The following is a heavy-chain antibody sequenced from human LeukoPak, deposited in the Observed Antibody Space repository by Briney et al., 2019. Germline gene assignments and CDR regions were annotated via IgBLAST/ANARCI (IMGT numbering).Heavy chain of an antibody. CDR3: ARETSSGWQYYFDY. D-gene: IGHD6-19*01. J-gene: IGHJ4*02. V-gene: IGHV4-4*07. CDR1: GGSFSGYY. CDR2: IYTSGST. Sequence: PSETLSLTCAVYGGSFSGYYWSWIRQPPGKGLEWIGRIYTSGSTNYNPSLKSRVTMSVDTSKNRFSLKLSSVTAADTAVYYCARETSSGWQYYFDYWGQGTLVTVSS.